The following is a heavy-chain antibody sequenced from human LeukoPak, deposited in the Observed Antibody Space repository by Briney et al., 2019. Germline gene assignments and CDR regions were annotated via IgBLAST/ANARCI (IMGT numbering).Heavy chain of an antibody. CDR3: ARAETAAGTVFELYFDH. D-gene: IGHD6-13*01. CDR1: GYTFTGYY. J-gene: IGHJ4*02. Sequence: ASVKVSCKASGYTFTGYYMHWVRQAPGQGLEWMGWINPNSGGTNYAQKFQGWVTMTRDTSISTAYMELSRLRSDDTAVYYCARAETAAGTVFELYFDHWGQGTLVTVSS. V-gene: IGHV1-2*04. CDR2: INPNSGGT.